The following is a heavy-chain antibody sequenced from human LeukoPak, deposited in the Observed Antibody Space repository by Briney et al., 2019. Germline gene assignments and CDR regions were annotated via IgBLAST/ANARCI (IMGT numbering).Heavy chain of an antibody. CDR3: AREARLGGFDP. CDR1: GGSISSSSYY. Sequence: PSETLSLTRTVSGGSISSSSYYWGWIRQPPGKGLEWIGSIYYSGSTYYNPSLKSRVTISVDTSKNQFSLKLSSVTAADTAVYYCAREARLGGFDPWGQGTLVTVSS. V-gene: IGHV4-39*07. CDR2: IYYSGST. J-gene: IGHJ5*02. D-gene: IGHD5-12*01.